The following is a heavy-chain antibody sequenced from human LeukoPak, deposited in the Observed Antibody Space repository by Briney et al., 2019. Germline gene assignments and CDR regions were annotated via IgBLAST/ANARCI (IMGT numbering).Heavy chain of an antibody. Sequence: GASVKVSCKASGGTFSSYAISWVRQAPGQGLEWMSWISANNGEIRYAQNFQGRVTMTTDTSTTTAYMELRSLRSDDTAVYYCARVPPSAHQVFSSDYWGQGTQVTVSS. J-gene: IGHJ4*02. V-gene: IGHV1-18*01. CDR1: GGTFSSYA. D-gene: IGHD1-14*01. CDR2: ISANNGEI. CDR3: ARVPPSAHQVFSSDY.